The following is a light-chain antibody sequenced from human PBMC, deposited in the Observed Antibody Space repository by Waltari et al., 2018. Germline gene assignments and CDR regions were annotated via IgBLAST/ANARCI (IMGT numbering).Light chain of an antibody. V-gene: IGKV3-15*01. Sequence: EIVMTQSPATVSVSPGDRAPLSCRARQTVSSNLAWYQQKPGQSPRLLIYAASTRATGVPARFSGSGSGTEFTLTISSLQSEDFAVYYCQQYNNWPAVFTFGPGTKVDIK. CDR3: QQYNNWPAVFT. CDR1: QTVSSN. J-gene: IGKJ3*01. CDR2: AAS.